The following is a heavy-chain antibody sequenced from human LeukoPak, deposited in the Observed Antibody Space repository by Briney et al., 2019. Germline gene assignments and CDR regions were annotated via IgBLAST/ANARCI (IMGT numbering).Heavy chain of an antibody. CDR2: ISGSGGST. J-gene: IGHJ4*02. CDR3: AKRLGDSSGYYPFDY. Sequence: GGSLRLSCAASGFTFSSYAMSWVRQAPGKGLEWVSAISGSGGSTYYADSVKGRFTISRDNSKNTLYLQMNSLRAEDTAVYCCAKRLGDSSGYYPFDYWGQGTLVTVSS. D-gene: IGHD3-22*01. CDR1: GFTFSSYA. V-gene: IGHV3-23*01.